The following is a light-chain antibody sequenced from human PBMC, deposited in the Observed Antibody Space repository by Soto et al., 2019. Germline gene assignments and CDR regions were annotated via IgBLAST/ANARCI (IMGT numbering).Light chain of an antibody. V-gene: IGKV3-15*01. CDR3: QQYNNWPQWT. CDR1: QSVTNN. J-gene: IGKJ1*01. CDR2: GAS. Sequence: EIVMTQSPDTLSVSPGERATLSCRATQSVTNNLAWYQQRPGQPPRLLIYGASTRATGIPARFSSSGSGTEFTLTINSLQPEDFAVYYCQQYNNWPQWTFGQGTKVDIK.